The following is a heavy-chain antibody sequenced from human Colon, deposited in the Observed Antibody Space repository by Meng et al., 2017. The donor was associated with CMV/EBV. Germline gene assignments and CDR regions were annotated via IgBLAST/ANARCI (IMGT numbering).Heavy chain of an antibody. V-gene: IGHV3-74*03. CDR3: ARCSSTSYDFFGVDV. CDR1: GFTFSNCW. CDR2: INSDGSST. Sequence: GESLKISCAASGFTFSNCWMHWVRRVPGKGLVWVSHINSDGSSTTYADSVKGRFTISRDNGKNTVFLQMNSLTAEDAAVYYCARCSSTSYDFFGVDVWGQGTTVTVSS. D-gene: IGHD2-2*01. J-gene: IGHJ6*02.